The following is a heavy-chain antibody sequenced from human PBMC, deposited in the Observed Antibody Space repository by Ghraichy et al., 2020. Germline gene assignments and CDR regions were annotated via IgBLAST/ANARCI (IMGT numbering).Heavy chain of an antibody. CDR3: ARGFKVDY. CDR1: GGSFSGYY. J-gene: IGHJ4*02. Sequence: SETLSLTCAVYGGSFSGYYWSWIRQPPGKGLEWIGEINHSGSTNYNPSLKSRVTISVDTSKNQFSLKLSSVTAADTAVYYCARGFKVDYWGQGTLVTVSS. CDR2: INHSGST. V-gene: IGHV4-34*01.